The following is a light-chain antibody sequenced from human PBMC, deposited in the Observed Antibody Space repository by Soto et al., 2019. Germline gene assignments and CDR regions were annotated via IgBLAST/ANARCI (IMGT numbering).Light chain of an antibody. J-gene: IGLJ2*01. CDR1: TGHINDA. CDR3: QTWGTGIHV. CDR2: LHSDGSH. Sequence: QSVLTQSPSASASLGASVKLTCTLSTGHINDAVAWHQQQPEKGPRYLMALHSDGSHTKGDWIPDRFSGSSAGTDRYLTISGLQSEDEADYYCQTWGTGIHVFGGGTKVTVL. V-gene: IGLV4-69*01.